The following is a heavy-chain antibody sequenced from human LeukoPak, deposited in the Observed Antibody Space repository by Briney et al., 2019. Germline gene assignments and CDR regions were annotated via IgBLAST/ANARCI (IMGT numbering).Heavy chain of an antibody. J-gene: IGHJ3*02. D-gene: IGHD5-18*01. Sequence: SETLSLTCTVSGASISSYYWSWIRQPPGKGLEWIGYIYYSGSTSNNPSLKSRVTISVDTSKNQFSLKLSSVTAADTAVYYCASGDTAMVRDAFDIWGQGTLVTVSS. CDR3: ASGDTAMVRDAFDI. V-gene: IGHV4-59*01. CDR1: GASISSYY. CDR2: IYYSGST.